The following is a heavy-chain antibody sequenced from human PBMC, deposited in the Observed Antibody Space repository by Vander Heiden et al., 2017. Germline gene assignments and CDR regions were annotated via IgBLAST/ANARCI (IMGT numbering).Heavy chain of an antibody. J-gene: IGHJ6*02. D-gene: IGHD1-26*01. V-gene: IGHV3-30*18. Sequence: WVRQAPGKGLEWVAVISYDGSNKYYADSVKGRFTISRDNSKNTLYLQMNSLRAEDTAVYYCAKDQGPAVLVGANYYYYGMDVWGQGTTVTVSS. CDR3: AKDQGPAVLVGANYYYYGMDV. CDR2: ISYDGSNK.